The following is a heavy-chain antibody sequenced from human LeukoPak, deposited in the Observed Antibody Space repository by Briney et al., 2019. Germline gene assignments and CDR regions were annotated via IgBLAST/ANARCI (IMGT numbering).Heavy chain of an antibody. V-gene: IGHV4-34*01. D-gene: IGHD6-25*01. CDR1: GGSFSGYY. CDR3: ARHKKRLVSAGYSSVDFDY. J-gene: IGHJ4*02. Sequence: SETLSLTCAVYGGSFSGYYWSWLRQPPGKGLEWIGGINHSGSTNYNPSLKSRVTISVDTSKNQFSLKLSSVTAADTAVYYCARHKKRLVSAGYSSVDFDYWGQGTLVTVSS. CDR2: INHSGST.